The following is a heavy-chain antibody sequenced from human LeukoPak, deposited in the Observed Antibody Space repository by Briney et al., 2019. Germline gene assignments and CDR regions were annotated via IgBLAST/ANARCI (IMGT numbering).Heavy chain of an antibody. CDR3: ARDLGYSYNYAFDY. Sequence: SGGSLRLSCAASGFTFSSYAMHWVRQAPGKGLEWVAVISYDGSNKYYADSVKGRFTISRDNSKKTLYLQMNSLRAEDTAVYYCARDLGYSYNYAFDYWGQGTLVTVSS. D-gene: IGHD5-18*01. CDR2: ISYDGSNK. CDR1: GFTFSSYA. J-gene: IGHJ4*02. V-gene: IGHV3-30*14.